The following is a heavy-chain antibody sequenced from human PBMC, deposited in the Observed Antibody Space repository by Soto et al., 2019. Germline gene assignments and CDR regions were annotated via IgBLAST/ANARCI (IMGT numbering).Heavy chain of an antibody. CDR1: GFTFSSYG. J-gene: IGHJ5*02. D-gene: IGHD6-19*01. CDR2: ISYDGSNK. Sequence: GGSLRLSCAASGFTFSSYGMHWVRQAPGKGLEWVAVISYDGSNKYYADSVKGRFTISRDNSKNTLYLQMNSLRAEDTAVYYCARASRLRIAVAGIAVGWFDPWGQGTLVTVSS. V-gene: IGHV3-30*03. CDR3: ARASRLRIAVAGIAVGWFDP.